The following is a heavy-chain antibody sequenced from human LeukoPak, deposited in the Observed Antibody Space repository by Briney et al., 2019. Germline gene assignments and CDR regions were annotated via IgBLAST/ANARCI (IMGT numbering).Heavy chain of an antibody. CDR1: GGSFSGYY. Sequence: PSETLSLTCAVYGGSFSGYYWSWIRQPPGKGLEWIGEINHSGSTNYNPSLKSRVTISVDTSKNQFSLKLSSVTAADTAVYYCAKDRCTNGVCYLFDYWGQGTLVTVSS. D-gene: IGHD2-8*01. CDR2: INHSGST. V-gene: IGHV4-34*01. J-gene: IGHJ4*02. CDR3: AKDRCTNGVCYLFDY.